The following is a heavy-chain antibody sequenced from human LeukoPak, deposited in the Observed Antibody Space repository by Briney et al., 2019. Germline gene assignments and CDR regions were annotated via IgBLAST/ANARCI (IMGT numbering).Heavy chain of an antibody. CDR1: GESFSGYY. CDR2: INHGGST. Sequence: SETLSLTCAVYGESFSGYYWSWIRQPPGKGLEWIGEINHGGSTNYNPSLKSRVTISVDTSKNQFSLKLSSVTAADTAVYYCARTSQSSGWLDYWGQGTLVTVSS. V-gene: IGHV4-34*01. J-gene: IGHJ4*02. D-gene: IGHD6-19*01. CDR3: ARTSQSSGWLDY.